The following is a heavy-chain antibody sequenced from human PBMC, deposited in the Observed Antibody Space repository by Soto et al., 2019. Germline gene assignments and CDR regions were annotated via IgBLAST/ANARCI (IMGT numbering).Heavy chain of an antibody. Sequence: SSVKVSCKDSGYTFTSHVIHWLRKSPVQGHEWMGGIIPIFGTANYAQKFQGRVTITADESTSTAYMELSSLRSEDTAVYYCAISRRLRFLEWLSLDYWGQGTLVTVSS. J-gene: IGHJ4*02. V-gene: IGHV1-69*13. CDR2: IIPIFGTA. CDR1: GYTFTSHV. D-gene: IGHD3-3*01. CDR3: AISRRLRFLEWLSLDY.